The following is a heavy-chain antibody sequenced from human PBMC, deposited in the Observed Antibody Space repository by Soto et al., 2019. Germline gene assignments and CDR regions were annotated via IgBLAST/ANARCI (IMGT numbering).Heavy chain of an antibody. CDR3: EGIAAADYYYGMDV. J-gene: IGHJ6*02. CDR2: INHSGST. Sequence: PSETLSLTCAVYGGSFSGYYWSWIRQPPGKGLEWIGEINHSGSTNYNPSLKSRVTISVDTSKNQFSLKLSSVTAADTAVYYCEGIAAADYYYGMDVWGQGTTVTVSS. V-gene: IGHV4-34*01. CDR1: GGSFSGYY. D-gene: IGHD6-13*01.